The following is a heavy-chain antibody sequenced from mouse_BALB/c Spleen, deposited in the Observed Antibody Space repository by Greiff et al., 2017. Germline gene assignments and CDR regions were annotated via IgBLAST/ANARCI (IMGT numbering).Heavy chain of an antibody. CDR2: IWGDGST. CDR3: ARAPPITTMDY. D-gene: IGHD1-1*01. Sequence: QVQLKESGPGLVPPSQSLSITCTVSGFSLTGYGVNWVRQPPGKGLEWLGMIWGDGSTDYNSALKSRLSISKDNSKSQVFLKMNSLQTDDTARYYCARAPPITTMDYWGQGTSVTVSS. V-gene: IGHV2-6-7*01. CDR1: GFSLTGYG. J-gene: IGHJ4*01.